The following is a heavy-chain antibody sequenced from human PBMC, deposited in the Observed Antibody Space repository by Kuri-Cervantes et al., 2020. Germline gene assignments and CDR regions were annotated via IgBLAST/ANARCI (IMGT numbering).Heavy chain of an antibody. CDR2: IIPIFGTA. D-gene: IGHD5-12*01. J-gene: IGHJ6*02. CDR1: GGTFSSYA. V-gene: IGHV1-69*06. Sequence: SVKVSCKASGGTFSSYAISWVRQAPGQGLEWMGGIIPIFGTANYAQKFQGRVTMTGNTSISTAYMELSSLRSEDTAVYYCARGAYDPTYYYYGMDVWGQGTTVTVSS. CDR3: ARGAYDPTYYYYGMDV.